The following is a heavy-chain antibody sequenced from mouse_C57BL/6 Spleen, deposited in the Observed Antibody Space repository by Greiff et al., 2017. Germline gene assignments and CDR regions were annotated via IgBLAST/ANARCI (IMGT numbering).Heavy chain of an antibody. V-gene: IGHV1-15*01. J-gene: IGHJ4*01. CDR1: GYTFTDYE. CDR2: IDPETGGT. Sequence: VQLQQSGAELVRPGASVTLSCKASGYTFTDYEMHWVKQTPVHGLEWIGAIDPETGGTAYNQKFKGKAILTADKSSSTAYMELRSLTSEDSAVYYCTRPPYYAMDYWGQGTSVTVSS. CDR3: TRPPYYAMDY.